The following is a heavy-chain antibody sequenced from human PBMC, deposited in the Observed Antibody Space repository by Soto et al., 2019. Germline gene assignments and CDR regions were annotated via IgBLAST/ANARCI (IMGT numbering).Heavy chain of an antibody. CDR3: ARDYYYGSGPNWFDP. V-gene: IGHV3-48*01. J-gene: IGHJ5*02. Sequence: GGSLRLSCAASGLTFSTYSMNWVRQAPGKGLEWVSYISSGSATIYYADSVKGRFTISRDNAKNSLSLQMNSLRAEDTAVYYCARDYYYGSGPNWFDPWGQGTLVTVSS. CDR2: ISSGSATI. CDR1: GLTFSTYS. D-gene: IGHD3-10*01.